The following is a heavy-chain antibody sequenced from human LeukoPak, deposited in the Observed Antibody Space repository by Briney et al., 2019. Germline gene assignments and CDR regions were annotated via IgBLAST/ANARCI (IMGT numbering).Heavy chain of an antibody. CDR1: GFTFSSDA. CDR3: AKPLEKYTYGGNFDY. J-gene: IGHJ4*02. CDR2: ISSSADST. V-gene: IGHV3-23*01. D-gene: IGHD4-23*01. Sequence: GGSLRLSCEASGFTFSSDAMSTVRQAPGKGLAWGSVISSSADSTYYADSVKGRFTISRDNSKNTLFLQMNSLRAEDTAVYYCAKPLEKYTYGGNFDYWGQGILVTVSS.